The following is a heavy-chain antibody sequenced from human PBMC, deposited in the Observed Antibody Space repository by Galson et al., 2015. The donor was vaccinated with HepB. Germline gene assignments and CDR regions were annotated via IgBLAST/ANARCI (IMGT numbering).Heavy chain of an antibody. D-gene: IGHD1-1*01. CDR2: LNQDGSEK. CDR3: ARDQFNEGDY. Sequence: SLRLSCAASGFTFYSYWMTWVRQAPGKGLEWLANLNQDGSEKYYVDSVKGRFTISRDNAKNSLFLQMNSLRAEDTDVYYCARDQFNEGDYWGQGTRVTVSS. CDR1: GFTFYSYW. J-gene: IGHJ4*02. V-gene: IGHV3-7*01.